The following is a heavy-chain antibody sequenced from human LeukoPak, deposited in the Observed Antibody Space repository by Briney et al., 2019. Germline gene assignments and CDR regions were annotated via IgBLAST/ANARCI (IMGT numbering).Heavy chain of an antibody. D-gene: IGHD3-22*01. J-gene: IGHJ4*02. V-gene: IGHV4-30-2*01. CDR3: ARAVDYYDSSGYYPGHFDY. CDR2: IYHSGST. Sequence: PSETLSLTCAVSGGSISSGGYSWSWIRQPPGKGLEWIGYIYHSGSTYYNPSLKSRVTISVDRSKNQFSLKLSSVTAADTAVYYCARAVDYYDSSGYYPGHFDYWGRGTLVTVSS. CDR1: GGSISSGGYS.